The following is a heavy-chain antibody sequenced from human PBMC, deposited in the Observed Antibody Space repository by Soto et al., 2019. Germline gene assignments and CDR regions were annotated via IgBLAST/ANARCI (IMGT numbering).Heavy chain of an antibody. CDR3: AKDGHDYSNYFDY. D-gene: IGHD4-4*01. CDR2: ISYDGSNK. CDR1: GFTFSSYG. Sequence: QVQLVESGGGVVQPGRSLRLSCAASGFTFSSYGMHWVRQAPGKGLEWVAVISYDGSNKYYADSVKGRFTISRDNSKNTLYLQMNSLRAEDTAVYYCAKDGHDYSNYFDYWGQGTLVTVSS. J-gene: IGHJ4*02. V-gene: IGHV3-30*18.